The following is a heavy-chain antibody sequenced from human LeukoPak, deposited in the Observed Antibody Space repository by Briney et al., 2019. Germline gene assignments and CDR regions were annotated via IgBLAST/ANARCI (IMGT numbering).Heavy chain of an antibody. V-gene: IGHV3-30*18. J-gene: IGHJ4*02. CDR1: GFTVSRHG. Sequence: GGSLRLSCAASGFTVSRHGMHWVRQAPGKGLEWMAFISYDGSKKYYADSVKGRFTISRDNSKTTLFLQMDSLRTEDTAVYYCAKDFSTSWASFDYWGQGTLVTASS. CDR3: AKDFSTSWASFDY. D-gene: IGHD6-13*01. CDR2: ISYDGSKK.